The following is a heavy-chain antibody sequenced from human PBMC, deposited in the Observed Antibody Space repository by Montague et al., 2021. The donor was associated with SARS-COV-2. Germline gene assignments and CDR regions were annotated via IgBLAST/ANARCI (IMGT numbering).Heavy chain of an antibody. CDR2: IYNGGST. J-gene: IGHJ4*02. V-gene: IGHV4-4*07. Sequence: SETLSLTYTVSGGSISGYYWGWFRQSAGKGLEWIGRIYNGGSTSYNPSLKSRVTMSVDTSKNRFSLKLSSVTAADTAVYYCVRDQGRSNWNYPDYWGQGTLVTVSS. D-gene: IGHD1-20*01. CDR1: GGSISGYY. CDR3: VRDQGRSNWNYPDY.